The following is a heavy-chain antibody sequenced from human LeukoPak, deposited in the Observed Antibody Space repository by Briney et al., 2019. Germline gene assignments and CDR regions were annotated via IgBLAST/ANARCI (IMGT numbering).Heavy chain of an antibody. CDR3: ARSGFGSGISFDL. J-gene: IGHJ5*02. CDR1: GYTFTSYD. Sequence: GPVKVSCKASGYTFTSYDINWVRQAPGQGLEWMGWMNPNSGDTGYPQKFQGRVTMTRDTSITTAYMELSSLRSEDTAVYYCARSGFGSGISFDLWGQGTLVTVSS. V-gene: IGHV1-8*02. D-gene: IGHD3-10*01. CDR2: MNPNSGDT.